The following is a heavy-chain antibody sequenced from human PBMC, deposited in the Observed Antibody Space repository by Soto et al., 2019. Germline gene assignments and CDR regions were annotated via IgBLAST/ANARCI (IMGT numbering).Heavy chain of an antibody. Sequence: SVKGRFTISRDNAKNSLYLQMNSLRAEDTVVYYCARASYYYDGSGYHGYWGQGTLVTVSS. V-gene: IGHV3-7*04. J-gene: IGHJ4*02. CDR3: ARASYYYDGSGYHGY. D-gene: IGHD3-22*01.